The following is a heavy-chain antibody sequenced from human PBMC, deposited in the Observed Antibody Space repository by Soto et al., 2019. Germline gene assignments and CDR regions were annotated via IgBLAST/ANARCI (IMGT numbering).Heavy chain of an antibody. Sequence: GESLKISCKGSEYSFANQWIGWVRQLPGKGLEWVGIISPDTSRTLYSPSLQGQVTISVDKSISTVYLQWNSLKASDTAMYYCTNRCNDVSKPIPWLDPWGQGTLVTVS. V-gene: IGHV5-51*01. CDR1: EYSFANQW. CDR3: TNRCNDVSKPIPWLDP. J-gene: IGHJ5*02. D-gene: IGHD1-1*01. CDR2: ISPDTSRT.